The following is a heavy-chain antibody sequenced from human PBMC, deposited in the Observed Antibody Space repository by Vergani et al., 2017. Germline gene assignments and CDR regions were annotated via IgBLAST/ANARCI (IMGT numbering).Heavy chain of an antibody. D-gene: IGHD3-16*01. CDR3: TKRGDYGDYSGS. CDR2: LRSEGNE. CDR1: GFTFRTNG. J-gene: IGHJ4*02. Sequence: QVQLVESGGGVVQPWGSLRLSCATSGFTFRTNGFHWVRQAPGKGLEWVAFLRSEGNEYDADSVKGRFTISRDNSKNTLYLQMSSLRTEDTAVYYCTKRGDYGDYSGSWGQGTLVTVSS. V-gene: IGHV3-30*02.